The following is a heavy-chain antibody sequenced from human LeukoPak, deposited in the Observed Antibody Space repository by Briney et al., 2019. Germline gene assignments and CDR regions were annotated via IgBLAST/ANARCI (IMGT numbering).Heavy chain of an antibody. D-gene: IGHD3-22*01. CDR2: INHSGST. J-gene: IGHJ5*02. V-gene: IGHV4-34*01. CDR3: ARVRGYYYDSSGYYWS. Sequence: SETLSLTCAVYGGSFSGYYWSWIRQPPGKGLEWIGEINHSGSTNYNPSLKSRVTISVDTSKNQFSLKLSSVTAADTAVYYCARVRGYYYDSSGYYWSWGQGTLVTVSS. CDR1: GGSFSGYY.